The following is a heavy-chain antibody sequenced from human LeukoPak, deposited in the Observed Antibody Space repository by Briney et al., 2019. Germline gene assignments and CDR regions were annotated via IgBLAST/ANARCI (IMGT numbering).Heavy chain of an antibody. CDR3: ARESASGSSRYYFDY. D-gene: IGHD3-10*01. J-gene: IGHJ4*02. Sequence: KPSETLSLTCTVSGGSISSGDYYWSWIRQPPGKGLEWIGYIYYSGSTYYNPSLKSRVTISVDTSKNQFSLKLSSVTAADTAVYYCARESASGSSRYYFDYWGQGTLVTVSS. CDR1: GGSISSGDYY. CDR2: IYYSGST. V-gene: IGHV4-30-4*01.